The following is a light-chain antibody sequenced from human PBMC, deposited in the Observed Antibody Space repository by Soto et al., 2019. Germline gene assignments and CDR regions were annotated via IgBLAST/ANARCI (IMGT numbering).Light chain of an antibody. V-gene: IGLV1-40*01. J-gene: IGLJ1*01. CDR2: DSN. CDR3: QSYGTSLSGLYV. Sequence: QSVLTQPPPVSGAPGQRVTISCTGTSSNIGAGQDVHWYRQLPGAAPKFLISDSNNRASGVPDRFSVSKSGASASLAITGLRAEDEGDYFCQSYGTSLSGLYVFGTGTKVTVL. CDR1: SSNIGAGQD.